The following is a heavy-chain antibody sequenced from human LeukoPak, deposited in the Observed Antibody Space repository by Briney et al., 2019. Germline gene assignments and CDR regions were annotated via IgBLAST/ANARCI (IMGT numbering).Heavy chain of an antibody. V-gene: IGHV1-2*02. J-gene: IGHJ3*02. CDR3: ARWPYYYDSRRTHAAAFDI. CDR1: GYTFTGYY. Sequence: ASVKVSCKASGYTFTGYYMHWVRQAPGQGLEWMGWINPNSGGTNYAQKFQGRVTMTRDTSISTAYMELSRLRSDDAAVYYCARWPYYYDSRRTHAAAFDIWGQGTMVTVSS. CDR2: INPNSGGT. D-gene: IGHD3-22*01.